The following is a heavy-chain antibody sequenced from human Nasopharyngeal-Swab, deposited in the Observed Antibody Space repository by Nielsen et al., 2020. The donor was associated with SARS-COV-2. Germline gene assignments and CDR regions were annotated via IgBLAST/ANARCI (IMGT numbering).Heavy chain of an antibody. D-gene: IGHD4-17*01. V-gene: IGHV3-33*01. CDR2: IWYDGSNK. CDR3: ARGPNAYGEEPHYYGMDV. Sequence: GGSLRLSCAASAFTFSSYAMHWVRQAPGKGLEWLAVIWYDGSNKYYADSVKGRFTISRDNSNNTLYLKMNSLRDEDTAVYFCARGPNAYGEEPHYYGMDVWGQGTTVTVSS. CDR1: AFTFSSYA. J-gene: IGHJ6*02.